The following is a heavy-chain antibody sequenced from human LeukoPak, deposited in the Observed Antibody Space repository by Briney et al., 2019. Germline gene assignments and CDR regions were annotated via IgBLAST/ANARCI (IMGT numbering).Heavy chain of an antibody. V-gene: IGHV4-4*07. CDR1: GGSISSYY. Sequence: KPSETLSLTCTVSGGSISSYYWSWIRQPAGKGLEWIGRIYTSGSTNYNPSLKSRVTMSVDTSKNQLSLKLSSVTAADTAVYFCARGDCSSTTCFHYYFDYWGQGTLVTVPS. D-gene: IGHD2-2*01. CDR2: IYTSGST. CDR3: ARGDCSSTTCFHYYFDY. J-gene: IGHJ4*02.